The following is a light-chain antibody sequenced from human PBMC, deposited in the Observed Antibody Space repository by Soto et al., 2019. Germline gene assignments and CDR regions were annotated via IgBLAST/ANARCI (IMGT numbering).Light chain of an antibody. V-gene: IGLV2-8*01. CDR2: EVS. J-gene: IGLJ3*02. Sequence: SALTQPPSASGSPGQSVAISCTGTSSDVGANNYVSWYQQHPGKAPKLIIYEVSKRPSGVPDRFSGSKSGNTASLTVSGLQAEDEADYYCASYGGSRVFGGGTKLTVL. CDR3: ASYGGSRV. CDR1: SSDVGANNY.